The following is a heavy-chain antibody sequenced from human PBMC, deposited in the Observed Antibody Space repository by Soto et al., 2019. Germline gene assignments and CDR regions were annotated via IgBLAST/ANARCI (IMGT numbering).Heavy chain of an antibody. Sequence: SETLSLTCTVSGGSISSYYWSWIRQPPGKGLEWIGYIYYSGSTNYNPSLKSRVTISVDTSKNQFSLKLSSVTAADTAVYYCARDLSSSWPNLFDPWGQGTLVTGSS. CDR1: GGSISSYY. CDR2: IYYSGST. D-gene: IGHD6-13*01. V-gene: IGHV4-59*01. J-gene: IGHJ5*02. CDR3: ARDLSSSWPNLFDP.